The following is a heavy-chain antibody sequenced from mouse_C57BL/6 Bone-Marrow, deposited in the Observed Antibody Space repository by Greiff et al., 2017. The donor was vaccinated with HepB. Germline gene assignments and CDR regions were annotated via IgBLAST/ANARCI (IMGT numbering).Heavy chain of an antibody. CDR3: SEDSAISSFAISSLFAY. CDR2: GQGLEWIG. D-gene: IGHD1-1*01. CDR1: YTFSRRVH. J-gene: IGHJ3*01. Sequence: VKLLESGPELARPWASVKISCQAFYTFSRRVHFAIRDTNYWMQWVKQRPGQGLEWIGAIYPGNGDTSYNQKFKGKATLTADKSSSTAYMQLRLLTSEDSAISSFAISSLFAYSSQGTLVTVSA. V-gene: IGHV1-87*01.